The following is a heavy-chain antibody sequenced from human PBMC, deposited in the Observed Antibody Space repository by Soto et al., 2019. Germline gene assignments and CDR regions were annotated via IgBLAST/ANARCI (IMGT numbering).Heavy chain of an antibody. V-gene: IGHV4-31*03. D-gene: IGHD1-26*01. CDR2: IYYSGST. CDR3: ARDLVGATQNYYYYYGMDV. CDR1: GGSISSGGYY. J-gene: IGHJ6*02. Sequence: KPXATLYLTFTVSGGSISSGGYYWSWIRQHPGKGLEWIGYIYYSGSTYYNPSLKSRVTISVDTSKNQFSLKLSSVTAADTAVYYCARDLVGATQNYYYYYGMDVWGQGTTVTVSS.